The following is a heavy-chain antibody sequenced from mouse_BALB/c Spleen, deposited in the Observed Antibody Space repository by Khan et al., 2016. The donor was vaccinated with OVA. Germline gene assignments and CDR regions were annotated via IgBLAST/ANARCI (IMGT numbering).Heavy chain of an antibody. CDR2: ISYSGNT. CDR1: GYSITTDYA. J-gene: IGHJ2*01. Sequence: EVELVESGPGLVKPSQSLSLTCTVTGYSITTDYAWNWLRQFPGNKLVWMGYISYSGNTKYKPSLKSRISITRETSKNQFFLQLKSVTTEDTARYYCARVYGGDFDYWGQGTTLTVSS. D-gene: IGHD1-1*01. V-gene: IGHV3-2*02. CDR3: ARVYGGDFDY.